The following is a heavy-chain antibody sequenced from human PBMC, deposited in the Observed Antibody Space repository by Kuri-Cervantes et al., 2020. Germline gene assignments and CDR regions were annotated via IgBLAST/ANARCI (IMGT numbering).Heavy chain of an antibody. V-gene: IGHV3-48*01. CDR1: GFTVSCKY. Sequence: GGSLRLSCAASGFTVSCKYMNWVRQAPGRGLEWVSYITGSSSTIYYADSVKGRFTISRDNAKNSLYLHMNSPRAEDTAVYYCARGLRGSGGYYDYWGQGTLVTVSS. J-gene: IGHJ4*02. D-gene: IGHD3-22*01. CDR3: ARGLRGSGGYYDY. CDR2: ITGSSSTI.